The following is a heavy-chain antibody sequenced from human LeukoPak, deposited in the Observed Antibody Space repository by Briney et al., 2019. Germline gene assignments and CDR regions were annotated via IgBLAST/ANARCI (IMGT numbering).Heavy chain of an antibody. D-gene: IGHD2-8*01. Sequence: ASVKVSCKASGYTFTSYGISWLRHAPGQWLEWMGWISAYNGNTNYAQKLQGRVTMTTDTSTSTAYMELRSLRSDDTSVYYCATRGPGVYCVYWGQGTLVTVSS. J-gene: IGHJ4*02. CDR1: GYTFTSYG. V-gene: IGHV1-18*01. CDR3: ATRGPGVYCVY. CDR2: ISAYNGNT.